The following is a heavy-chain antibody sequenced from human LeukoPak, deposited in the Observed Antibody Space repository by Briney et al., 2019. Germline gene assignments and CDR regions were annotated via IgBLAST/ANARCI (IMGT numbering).Heavy chain of an antibody. J-gene: IGHJ4*02. CDR1: GFSLSSNRVG. Sequence: SGPTLVKPTQTLTLTCTFSGFSLSSNRVGVAWIRQPPGKALEWLALINGNGDERYSPSLRSRLTVTTDTSKNQVVLGMTNMDPVDTATYFCAHIWGLGLFDDWGQGTLVIVSS. CDR2: INGNGDE. CDR3: AHIWGLGLFDD. V-gene: IGHV2-5*01. D-gene: IGHD3-16*01.